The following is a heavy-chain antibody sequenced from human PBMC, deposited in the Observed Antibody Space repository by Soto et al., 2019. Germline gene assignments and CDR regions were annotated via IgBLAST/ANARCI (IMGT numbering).Heavy chain of an antibody. J-gene: IGHJ5*02. D-gene: IGHD3-3*01. Sequence: SETLSLTCTVSGGSISSSSYYWGWIRQPPGKGLEWIGSIYYSGSTYYNPSLKSRVTISVDTAKNQFSLKLSSVTAADTAVYYCARRALLGYYDFWSGYYADNWFDPWGQGTLVTVSS. V-gene: IGHV4-39*01. CDR3: ARRALLGYYDFWSGYYADNWFDP. CDR2: IYYSGST. CDR1: GGSISSSSYY.